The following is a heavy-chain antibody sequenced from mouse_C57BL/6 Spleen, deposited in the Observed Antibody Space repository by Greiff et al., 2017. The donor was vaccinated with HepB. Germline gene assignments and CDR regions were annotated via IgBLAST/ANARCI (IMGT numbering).Heavy chain of an antibody. J-gene: IGHJ1*03. CDR1: GFTFSSYT. CDR3: ARRYGNWYFDV. CDR2: ISGGGGNT. D-gene: IGHD1-1*02. Sequence: EVHLVESGGGLVKPGGSLKLSCAASGFTFSSYTMSWVRQTPEKRLEWVATISGGGGNTDYPDSVKGRFTISRDNAKNTLYLQMSSLRSEDTAVYYCARRYGNWYFDVWGTGTTVTVSS. V-gene: IGHV5-9*04.